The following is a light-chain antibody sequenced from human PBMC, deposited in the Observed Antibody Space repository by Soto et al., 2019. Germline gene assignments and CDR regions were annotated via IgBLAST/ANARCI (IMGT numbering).Light chain of an antibody. J-gene: IGKJ4*01. Sequence: IVLTQSPGTLSLSPVESATHSCRASQSVSSYLAWYQRKPGQAPRVLIYDASNRATGIPARFSGSGSGTDFTLTISSLEPEDFAVYYCQQRSNWPPLTFGGGTKVDIK. CDR1: QSVSSY. CDR3: QQRSNWPPLT. CDR2: DAS. V-gene: IGKV3-11*01.